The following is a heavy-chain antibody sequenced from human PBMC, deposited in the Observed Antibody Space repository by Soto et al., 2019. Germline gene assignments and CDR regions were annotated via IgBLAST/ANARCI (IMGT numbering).Heavy chain of an antibody. Sequence: QVQLVESGGGVVQPGGSLRLSCTASGFSFSDTGMHCVRQAPGKGLEWVAVVSYDESRKFYADSLKGRFSISRDNSKSTLYLQLNSLRPEDTAVYHCAKVLGGNRYYSPPSDWGQGALVTVSS. J-gene: IGHJ4*02. CDR2: VSYDESRK. V-gene: IGHV3-30*18. CDR1: GFSFSDTG. CDR3: AKVLGGNRYYSPPSD. D-gene: IGHD3-22*01.